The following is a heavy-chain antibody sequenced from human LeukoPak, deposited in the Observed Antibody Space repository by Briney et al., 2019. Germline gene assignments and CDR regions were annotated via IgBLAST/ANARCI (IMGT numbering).Heavy chain of an antibody. Sequence: SETLSLTCTVSGGSISSYYWSWIRQPPGKGLEWIGYIYTSGSTNYNPSLKSRGTISVDTSKNQISLKLSSVTAADTAVYYCARISNWFDPWGQGTLVTVSS. V-gene: IGHV4-4*09. CDR1: GGSISSYY. CDR2: IYTSGST. CDR3: ARISNWFDP. J-gene: IGHJ5*02.